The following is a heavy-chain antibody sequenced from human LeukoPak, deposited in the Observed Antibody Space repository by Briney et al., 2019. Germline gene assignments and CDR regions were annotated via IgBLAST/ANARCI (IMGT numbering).Heavy chain of an antibody. CDR1: GFTFSSYG. CDR2: IWYDGSNK. D-gene: IGHD6-19*01. V-gene: IGHV3-33*06. Sequence: PGRSLRLSCAASGFTFSSYGMHWVRQAPGKGLEWVAVIWYDGSNKYYADSVKGRFTISRDNSKNTLYLQMNGLRAEDTAVYYCAKDAAAYSSGGYFDYWGQGTLVTVSS. CDR3: AKDAAAYSSGGYFDY. J-gene: IGHJ4*02.